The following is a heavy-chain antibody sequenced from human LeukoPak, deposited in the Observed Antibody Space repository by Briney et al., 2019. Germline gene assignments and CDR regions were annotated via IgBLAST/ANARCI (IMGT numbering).Heavy chain of an antibody. V-gene: IGHV1-2*02. D-gene: IGHD4-23*01. J-gene: IGHJ4*02. CDR1: GYTLTGYY. CDR3: ARMAVVTRQVDY. CDR2: INPNSGGT. Sequence: WASVKVSCKASGYTLTGYYMHWVRQAPGQGLEWMGWINPNSGGTNYAQKFQGRVTMTRDTSIGTAYMELSRLRSDDTAVYYCARMAVVTRQVDYWGQGTLVTVSS.